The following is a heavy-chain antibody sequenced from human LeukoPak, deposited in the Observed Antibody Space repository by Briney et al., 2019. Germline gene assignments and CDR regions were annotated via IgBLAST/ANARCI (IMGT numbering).Heavy chain of an antibody. CDR3: ARDEYYYGSGSSNQNAFDI. CDR2: INHSGST. V-gene: IGHV4-34*01. D-gene: IGHD3-10*01. Sequence: SETLSLTCAVYGGSFSGYYWSWIRQPPGKGLEWIGEINHSGSTNYNPSLKSRVTISVDTSKTQLSLKLSSVTAEDTAVYYCARDEYYYGSGSSNQNAFDIWGQGTMVTVSS. CDR1: GGSFSGYY. J-gene: IGHJ3*02.